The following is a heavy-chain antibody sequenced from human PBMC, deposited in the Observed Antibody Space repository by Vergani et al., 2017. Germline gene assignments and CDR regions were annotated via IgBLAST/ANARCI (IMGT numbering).Heavy chain of an antibody. J-gene: IGHJ3*02. CDR1: GFTFSSYW. CDR3: ARVWVHLVGATSDGGSGAFDI. CDR2: IKQDGSEQ. V-gene: IGHV3-7*01. D-gene: IGHD1-26*01. Sequence: EVQLVESGGGLVQPGGSLRLSCAASGFTFSSYWMSWVRQAPGKGLEWVANIKQDGSEQYYVDSVKGRFTISRDNAKNSLCLQMNSLRAEDTAVYYCARVWVHLVGATSDGGSGAFDIWGQGTMVTVSS.